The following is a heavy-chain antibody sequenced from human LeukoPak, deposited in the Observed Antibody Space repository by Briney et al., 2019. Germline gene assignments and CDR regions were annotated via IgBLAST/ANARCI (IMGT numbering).Heavy chain of an antibody. CDR2: IYYSGST. CDR1: GGSISSYY. Sequence: NPSETLSLTCTVSGGSISSYYWSWIRQPPGKGLEWIGYIYYSGSTNYNPSLKSRVTISVDTSKNQFSLKLSSVTAADTAVYYCATVPTKTFFDYWGQGTLVTVSS. J-gene: IGHJ4*02. V-gene: IGHV4-59*08. D-gene: IGHD2-2*01. CDR3: ATVPTKTFFDY.